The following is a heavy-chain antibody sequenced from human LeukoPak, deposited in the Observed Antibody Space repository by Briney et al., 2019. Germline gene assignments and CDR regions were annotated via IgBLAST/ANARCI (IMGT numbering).Heavy chain of an antibody. CDR2: ISSNGGST. J-gene: IGHJ4*02. Sequence: GGSLRLSCAASGFTFSSYAMHWVRQAPGKGLEYVSAISSNGGSTYYANSVKGRFTISRDNSKNTLYLQMGSLRAEDMAVYYCARGSTVTYLTVLDYWGQGTLVTVSS. CDR1: GFTFSSYA. CDR3: ARGSTVTYLTVLDY. V-gene: IGHV3-64*01. D-gene: IGHD4-17*01.